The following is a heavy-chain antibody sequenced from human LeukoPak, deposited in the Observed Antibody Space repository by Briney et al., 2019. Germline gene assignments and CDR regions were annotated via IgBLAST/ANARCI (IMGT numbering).Heavy chain of an antibody. CDR2: IIPIFGTA. Sequence: SVKVSCKASGGTFISYAISWVGQAPGQGLEWMGGIIPIFGTANYAQKFQGRVTITADESTSTAYMELSSLRSEDTAVYYCASDGVAVAGTEDWGQGTLVTVSS. V-gene: IGHV1-69*01. CDR3: ASDGVAVAGTED. D-gene: IGHD6-19*01. CDR1: GGTFISYA. J-gene: IGHJ4*02.